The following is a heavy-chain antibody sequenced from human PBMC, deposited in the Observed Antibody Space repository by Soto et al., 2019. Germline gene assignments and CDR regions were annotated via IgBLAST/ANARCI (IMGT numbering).Heavy chain of an antibody. CDR2: INAGNGNT. V-gene: IGHV1-3*01. J-gene: IGHJ4*02. CDR3: ARDRRITIFGVDKRGFDY. D-gene: IGHD3-3*01. CDR1: GYTFTSYA. Sequence: QVQLVQSGAEVKKPGASVKVSCKASGYTFTSYAMHWVRQAPGQRLEWMGWINAGNGNTKYSQKVQGRVTITRDTAASTAYRELSSLRSEDTAVYYCARDRRITIFGVDKRGFDYWGQGTLVTVS.